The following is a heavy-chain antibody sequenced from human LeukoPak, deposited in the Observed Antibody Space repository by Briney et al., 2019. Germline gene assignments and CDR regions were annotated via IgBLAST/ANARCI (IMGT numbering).Heavy chain of an antibody. CDR1: GFAFSDFY. J-gene: IGHJ2*01. V-gene: IGHV3-30*03. CDR3: ARDTGWYFDL. Sequence: PGGSLRLSCAASGFAFSDFYMSWIRQAPGKGLEWVAVISYDGKVKYYADSVKGRFTISRDNSKNTLYLQMISLRAEDTAVYYCARDTGWYFDLWGRGTLVTVSS. CDR2: ISYDGKVK. D-gene: IGHD5-18*01.